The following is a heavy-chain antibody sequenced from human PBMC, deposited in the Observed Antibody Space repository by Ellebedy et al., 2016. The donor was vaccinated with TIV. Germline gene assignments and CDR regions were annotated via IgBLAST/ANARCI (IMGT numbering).Heavy chain of an antibody. CDR1: GFIFSDAW. CDR3: AARTGNSDFDY. J-gene: IGHJ4*02. V-gene: IGHV3-15*01. D-gene: IGHD1-1*01. CDR2: IKGKADGATR. Sequence: GGSLRLSXAASGFIFSDAWMSWVRQAPGKGLEWVGRIKGKADGATRDFASPVKGRFSISRDDSKNTVSLQMDGLKTEDTAVYYCAARTGNSDFDYWGPGILVTVSS.